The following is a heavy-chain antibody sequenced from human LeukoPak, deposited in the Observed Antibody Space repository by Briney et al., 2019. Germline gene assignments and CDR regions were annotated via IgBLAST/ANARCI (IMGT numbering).Heavy chain of an antibody. D-gene: IGHD5-18*01. CDR3: ARVREYSYYGRYYYYMDG. CDR1: GFTFSSYW. V-gene: IGHV3-74*01. CDR2: INSDGSSR. J-gene: IGHJ6*03. Sequence: GGSLRLSCAASGFTFSSYWMHWVRHAPGKGLVWVSRINSDGSSRSYADCVKGRFTVSRENAKNTLYLQMNILRAEDTAVYYCARVREYSYYGRYYYYMDGGGKGTTVTVSS.